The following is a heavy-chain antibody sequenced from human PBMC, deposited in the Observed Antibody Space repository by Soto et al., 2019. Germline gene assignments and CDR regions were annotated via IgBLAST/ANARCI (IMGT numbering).Heavy chain of an antibody. V-gene: IGHV4-59*01. J-gene: IGHJ3*02. CDR3: ARSIQLWDAFDI. CDR1: GGSISSYY. CDR2: IYYSGST. D-gene: IGHD5-18*01. Sequence: SETLSLTCTASGGSISSYYWSWIRQPPGKGLEWIGYIYYSGSTNYNPSLKSRVTISVDTSKNQFSLKLSSVTAADTAVYYCARSIQLWDAFDIWGQGTMVTVSS.